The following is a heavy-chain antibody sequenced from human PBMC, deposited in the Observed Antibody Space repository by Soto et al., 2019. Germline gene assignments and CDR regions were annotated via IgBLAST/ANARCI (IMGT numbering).Heavy chain of an antibody. Sequence: SETLSLTCTVSGGSISSGGYYWSWIRQPPGKGLEWIGYIYYSGSTNYNPSLKSRVTISVDTSKNQFSLKLSSVTAADTAVYYCAREVAVAGRWFDPWGQGTLVTVSS. CDR1: GGSISSGGYY. CDR2: IYYSGST. CDR3: AREVAVAGRWFDP. V-gene: IGHV4-61*08. J-gene: IGHJ5*02. D-gene: IGHD6-19*01.